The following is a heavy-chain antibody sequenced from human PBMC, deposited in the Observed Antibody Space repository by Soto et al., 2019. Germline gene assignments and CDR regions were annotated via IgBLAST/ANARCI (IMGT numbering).Heavy chain of an antibody. V-gene: IGHV3-72*01. CDR2: SRNKANSYTT. CDR1: GFTLSDYY. Sequence: EVQLVESGGGLVQPGGSLRLSCAVAGFTLSDYYMDWVRQAPGKGLEWVGRSRNKANSYTTGYAASVKGRFTVSRDDTMNSLYVQMNSLKIEDTAVYYCVRGSKSFDIWGQGTMVTVSS. CDR3: VRGSKSFDI. J-gene: IGHJ3*02.